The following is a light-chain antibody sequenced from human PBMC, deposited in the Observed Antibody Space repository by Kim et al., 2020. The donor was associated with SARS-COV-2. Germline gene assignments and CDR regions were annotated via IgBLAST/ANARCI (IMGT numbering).Light chain of an antibody. V-gene: IGLV1-44*01. J-gene: IGLJ2*01. CDR1: SSTIGSNL. Sequence: GQRVTISGSGTSSTIGSNLVKWYQHLPGTAPKPLSYSHNLRPSGVSDRFSASKSGTSASLAISGLQSEDEGDYYCAAWDDTLRDVVFGGGTQLTVL. CDR3: AAWDDTLRDVV. CDR2: SHN.